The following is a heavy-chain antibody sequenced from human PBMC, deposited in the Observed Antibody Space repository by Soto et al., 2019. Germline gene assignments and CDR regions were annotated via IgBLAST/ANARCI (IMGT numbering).Heavy chain of an antibody. CDR2: IYPGDFDT. J-gene: IGHJ5*02. V-gene: IGHV5-51*01. D-gene: IGHD1-26*01. Sequence: GESLKISCTGSGYSFTTYWIGWVRQMPGKGLEWMGIIYPGDFDTRYSPSFQGQVTISADKSISTAYLQWSSLKASDTAMYYCARQSSGGPDPGGLDPWGQGALVTVSS. CDR3: ARQSSGGPDPGGLDP. CDR1: GYSFTTYW.